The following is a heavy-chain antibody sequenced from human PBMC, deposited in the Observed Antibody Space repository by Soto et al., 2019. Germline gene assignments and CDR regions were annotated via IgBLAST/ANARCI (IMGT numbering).Heavy chain of an antibody. J-gene: IGHJ6*02. CDR1: GYTFYIHS. V-gene: IGHV1-18*01. D-gene: IGHD5-18*01. CDR3: ARCIQGDYYYGMDV. CDR2: INADYGNT. Sequence: ASVKVSCKASGYTFYIHSISWVLQAPGQGLEWMGRINADYGNTQYAQKFRGRVTMTTDTSTTTVYMELTNLRSDDTAVYYCARCIQGDYYYGMDVWGHGTTVTVSS.